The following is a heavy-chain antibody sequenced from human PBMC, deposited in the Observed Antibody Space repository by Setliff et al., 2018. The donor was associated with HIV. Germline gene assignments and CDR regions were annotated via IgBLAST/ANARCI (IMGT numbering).Heavy chain of an antibody. J-gene: IGHJ3*02. CDR1: GFRFGDYA. CDR3: TTSYGSGTYYRMGAFDI. Sequence: QSGGSLRLSCTASGFRFGDYAMSWFRQAPGKGPEWVGFIRSKAYGGTKEYAVSVKGRLTISSDDSKSIAYLQMNSLKTEDTAVYYFTTSYGSGTYYRMGAFDIWGQGTMVTVSS. CDR2: IRSKAYGGTK. D-gene: IGHD3-10*01. V-gene: IGHV3-49*03.